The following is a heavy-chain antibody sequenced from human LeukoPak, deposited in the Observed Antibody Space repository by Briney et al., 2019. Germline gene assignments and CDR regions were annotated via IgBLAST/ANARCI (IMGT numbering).Heavy chain of an antibody. D-gene: IGHD3-22*01. CDR3: ARDLPYYYDSSGFPFDY. Sequence: ASVKVSCKASGGTFSSYAISWVRQAPGQGLEWMGGIIPIFGTANYAQKFQGRVTITADESTSTAYMELSSLRSEDTAVYYCARDLPYYYDSSGFPFDYWGQGTLVTVSS. CDR2: IIPIFGTA. CDR1: GGTFSSYA. V-gene: IGHV1-69*13. J-gene: IGHJ4*02.